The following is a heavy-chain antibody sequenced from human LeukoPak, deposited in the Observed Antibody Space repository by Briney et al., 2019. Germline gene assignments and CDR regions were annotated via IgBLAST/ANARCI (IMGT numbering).Heavy chain of an antibody. Sequence: SETLSLTCTVSGGSISTSTYYWGWIRQPPGKGLEWIGSISYSGSTYNNPSLKSRVTISVDTSKNQFSLRLSSVTAADTAVYLCARYVVYGSGKYYFDYWGQGSLVTVSS. CDR3: ARYVVYGSGKYYFDY. CDR1: GGSISTSTYY. CDR2: ISYSGST. V-gene: IGHV4-39*01. D-gene: IGHD3-10*01. J-gene: IGHJ4*02.